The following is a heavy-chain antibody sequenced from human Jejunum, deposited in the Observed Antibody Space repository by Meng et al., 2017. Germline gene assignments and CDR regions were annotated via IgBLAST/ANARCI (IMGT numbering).Heavy chain of an antibody. Sequence: VPLKVPVPLSWTPTETPTMTCPFSGFSLGTSGVGVGWIRQPPGKALGWLALIYWNDDKRYSPSLKSRLTIIKDTSRNQVLLIMTNMDPVDTATYYCAHRVAGYSGGWHHGSFDYWGQGALVTVSS. CDR3: AHRVAGYSGGWHHGSFDY. CDR2: IYWNDDK. J-gene: IGHJ4*02. V-gene: IGHV2-5*01. CDR1: GFSLGTSGVG. D-gene: IGHD6-19*01.